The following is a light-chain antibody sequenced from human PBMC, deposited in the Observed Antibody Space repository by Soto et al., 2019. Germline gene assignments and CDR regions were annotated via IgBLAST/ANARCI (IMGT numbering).Light chain of an antibody. CDR2: EAS. CDR3: RHYNSYPIT. Sequence: DIQMPQSPSTLSASVGDRVTITCRASPSISSWLAWYQQKPGKAPKLLIHEASNLESGVSSRFSGSGSGTEFTLTISSLQPDDFATYYCRHYNSYPITFGQGTRLEIK. CDR1: PSISSW. V-gene: IGKV1-5*03. J-gene: IGKJ5*01.